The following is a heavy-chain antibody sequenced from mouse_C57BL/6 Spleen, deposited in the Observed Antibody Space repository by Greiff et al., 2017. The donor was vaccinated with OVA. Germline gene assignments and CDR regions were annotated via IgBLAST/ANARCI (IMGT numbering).Heavy chain of an antibody. CDR2: ISNLAYSI. J-gene: IGHJ3*01. D-gene: IGHD2-3*01. V-gene: IGHV5-15*01. CDR3: ARHEDGSFAY. CDR1: GFTFSDYG. Sequence: EVKLVESGGGLVQPGGSLKLSCAASGFTFSDYGMAWVRQAPRKGPEWVAFISNLAYSIYYADTVTGRFTISRENAKNTLYLEMSSLRSEDTAMYYCARHEDGSFAYWGQGTLVTVSA.